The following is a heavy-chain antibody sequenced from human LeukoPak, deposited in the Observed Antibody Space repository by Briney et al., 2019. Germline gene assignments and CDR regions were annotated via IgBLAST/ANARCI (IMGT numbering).Heavy chain of an antibody. CDR2: INPNSGGT. D-gene: IGHD2-21*01. CDR1: GYTFIGYY. J-gene: IGHJ4*02. CDR3: ATSSGGD. Sequence: ASVKVSCKASGYTFIGYYMHWVRQAPGQGLEWMGWINPNSGGTNYAQKFQGRVTMTEDTSTDTAYMELSSLRSEDTAVYYCATSSGGDWGQGTLVTVSS. V-gene: IGHV1-2*02.